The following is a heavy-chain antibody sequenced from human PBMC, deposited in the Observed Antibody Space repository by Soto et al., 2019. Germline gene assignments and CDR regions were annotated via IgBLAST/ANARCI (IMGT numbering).Heavy chain of an antibody. Sequence: ASVKVSCKASGYTFTDYVIHWVRQAPGQGFEWMGWINPHSRGSNSAQNFKGRVTMTRDPSNSTAYMELRGLTSDDTAVYYCARVTLKAGNWFDPWGQGTLVTVSS. CDR3: ARVTLKAGNWFDP. V-gene: IGHV1-2*02. J-gene: IGHJ5*02. CDR2: INPHSRGS. CDR1: GYTFTDYV.